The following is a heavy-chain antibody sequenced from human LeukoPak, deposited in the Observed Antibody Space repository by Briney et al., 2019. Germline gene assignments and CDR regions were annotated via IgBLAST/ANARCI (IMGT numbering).Heavy chain of an antibody. CDR1: GVSISSSSYY. V-gene: IGHV4-39*01. J-gene: IGHJ4*02. D-gene: IGHD3-22*01. Sequence: SETLSLTCTVSGVSISSSSYYWGWIRQPPGKGLEWIGSIYYSGSTYYNPSLKSRVTISVDTSKNQFSLKLSSVTAADTAVYYCASGVNYYDSSGYYLVFDYWGQGTLVTVSS. CDR2: IYYSGST. CDR3: ASGVNYYDSSGYYLVFDY.